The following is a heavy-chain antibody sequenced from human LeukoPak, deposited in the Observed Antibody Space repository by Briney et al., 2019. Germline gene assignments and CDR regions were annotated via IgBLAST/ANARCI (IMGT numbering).Heavy chain of an antibody. D-gene: IGHD3-3*01. V-gene: IGHV3-21*01. Sequence: GGSLRLSCAASEFTFSSYNMNWVRQVPGKGLEWVSCISGSGKYIYYADSVKGRFTISRDNAKNSLYLQMNSLRAEDTAVYYCAREPFWSGYYSNLHFDYWGQGTLVTVSS. J-gene: IGHJ4*02. CDR2: ISGSGKYI. CDR3: AREPFWSGYYSNLHFDY. CDR1: EFTFSSYN.